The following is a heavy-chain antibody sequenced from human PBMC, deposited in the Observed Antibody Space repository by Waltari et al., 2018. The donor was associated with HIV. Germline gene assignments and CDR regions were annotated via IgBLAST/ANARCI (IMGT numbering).Heavy chain of an antibody. Sequence: QVQLVQSGSELKKPGASVKVSCKASGYSFTTYSINWVRQAPGKGLEWMGWIHTNTGNPTYAQGFTGRFVFSLDTSVSTAYLQISSLKAEDTAVYYCARAVSPNWFDPWGQGTLVAVSS. J-gene: IGHJ5*02. CDR1: GYSFTTYS. V-gene: IGHV7-4-1*02. CDR3: ARAVSPNWFDP. CDR2: IHTNTGNP.